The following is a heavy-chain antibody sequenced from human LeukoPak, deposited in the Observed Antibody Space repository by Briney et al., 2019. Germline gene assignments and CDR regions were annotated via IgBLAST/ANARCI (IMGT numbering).Heavy chain of an antibody. CDR1: GGSFSGYY. CDR2: INHSGST. CDR3: AREGRGSGSNYYMDV. J-gene: IGHJ6*03. D-gene: IGHD3-10*01. V-gene: IGHV4-34*01. Sequence: SETLSLTCAGYGGSFSGYYWSWIRQPPGKGLEWIGEINHSGSTNYNPSLKSRVTISVDTSKNQFSLKLSSVTAADTAVYYCAREGRGSGSNYYMDVWGKGTTVTISS.